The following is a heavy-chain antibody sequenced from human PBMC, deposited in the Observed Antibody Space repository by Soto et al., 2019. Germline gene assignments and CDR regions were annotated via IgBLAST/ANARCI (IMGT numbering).Heavy chain of an antibody. CDR3: ATAPRGAAIIVITSAKIED. CDR1: GYDFTDHY. D-gene: IGHD1-20*01. CDR2: ISPDGGST. J-gene: IGHJ1*01. V-gene: IGHV1-46*01. Sequence: ASVKVSFKASGYDFTDHYIHWVRQAPLQVLEWMGIISPDGGSTRYSQKFQARITITRDTSTSTAYMELSSLRSEDTAVYYCATAPRGAAIIVITSAKIEDWGQGTLVTVSS.